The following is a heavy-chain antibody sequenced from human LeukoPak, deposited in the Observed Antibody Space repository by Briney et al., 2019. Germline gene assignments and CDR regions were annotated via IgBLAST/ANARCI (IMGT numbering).Heavy chain of an antibody. J-gene: IGHJ5*02. Sequence: SETLSLTCAVYGGSFSGYYWSWIRQPPGKGLEWIGEINHSGSTNYNPSLKSRVTISVDTSKNQFSLKLSSVTAADTAVYYCARGSDLQLGGRGNWFDPWGQGTLVTVSS. D-gene: IGHD5-18*01. CDR3: ARGSDLQLGGRGNWFDP. V-gene: IGHV4-34*01. CDR2: INHSGST. CDR1: GGSFSGYY.